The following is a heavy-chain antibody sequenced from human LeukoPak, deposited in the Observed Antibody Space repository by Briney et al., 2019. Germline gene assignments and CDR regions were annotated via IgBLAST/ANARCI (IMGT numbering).Heavy chain of an antibody. D-gene: IGHD2-15*01. V-gene: IGHV1-69*13. CDR3: ARFPYCSGGSRYSVGDDY. CDR1: GGTFSSYA. CDR2: IIPIFGTA. J-gene: IGHJ4*02. Sequence: GASVKVSCKASGGTFSSYAISWVRQAPGQGLEWMGGIIPIFGTANYAQKFQGRVTITADESTSTAYMELSSLRSEDTAVYYCARFPYCSGGSRYSVGDDYWGQGTLVTVSS.